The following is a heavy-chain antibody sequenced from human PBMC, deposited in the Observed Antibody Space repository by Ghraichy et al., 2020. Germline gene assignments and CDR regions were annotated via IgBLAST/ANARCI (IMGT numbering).Heavy chain of an antibody. Sequence: GGSLRLSCAASGFTFSSYAMSWVRQAPGKGLEWVSAISGSGGSTYYADSVKGRFTISRDNSKNTLYLQMNSLRAEDTAVYYCAKKGRYFDWLLYTDYYYYYMDVWGKGTTVTVSS. J-gene: IGHJ6*03. V-gene: IGHV3-23*01. CDR3: AKKGRYFDWLLYTDYYYYYMDV. CDR1: GFTFSSYA. D-gene: IGHD3-9*01. CDR2: ISGSGGST.